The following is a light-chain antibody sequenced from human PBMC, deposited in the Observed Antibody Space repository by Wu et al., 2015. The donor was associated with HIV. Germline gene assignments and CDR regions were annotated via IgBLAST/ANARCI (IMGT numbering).Light chain of an antibody. V-gene: IGKV3-15*01. CDR3: QQYDDWPPWT. CDR2: GAS. CDR1: QSIRSN. Sequence: EIVLTQSPATLSLSPGERATLSCRASQSIRSNLAWYQQRPGQAPRLLIYGASTRAAGIPARFRGSGSGTEFTLTISSLQSEDLAVYYCQQYDDWPPWTFGQGTKVE. J-gene: IGKJ1*01.